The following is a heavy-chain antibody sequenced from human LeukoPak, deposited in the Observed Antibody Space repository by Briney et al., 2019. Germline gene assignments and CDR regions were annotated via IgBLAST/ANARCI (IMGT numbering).Heavy chain of an antibody. CDR1: GGSISSSSYY. Sequence: PSETLSLTCTVSGGSISSSSYYWGWIRQPPGKGLEWIGSIYYSGNTNYNPSLKSRVTISVDTSKNQFSLKLTSVTAADTAVYYCARAPGGNPTTHYFDYWGQGALVTVSS. J-gene: IGHJ4*02. CDR3: ARAPGGNPTTHYFDY. CDR2: IYYSGNT. V-gene: IGHV4-39*07. D-gene: IGHD1-14*01.